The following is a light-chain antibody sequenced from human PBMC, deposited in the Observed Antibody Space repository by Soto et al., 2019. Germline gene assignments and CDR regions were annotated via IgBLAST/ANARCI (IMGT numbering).Light chain of an antibody. CDR1: LSVLKSLDNKNY. Sequence: DVVMTQSPDSLAVSLGERATINCKSSLSVLKSLDNKNYIAWYQQKAGQPPKLLLYWASTRKSGGPDRFSGSGSGTDFTLTINSLQAEDVAVYYCHQYFSTPLTFGPGTKVEIK. J-gene: IGKJ3*01. CDR2: WAS. CDR3: HQYFSTPLT. V-gene: IGKV4-1*01.